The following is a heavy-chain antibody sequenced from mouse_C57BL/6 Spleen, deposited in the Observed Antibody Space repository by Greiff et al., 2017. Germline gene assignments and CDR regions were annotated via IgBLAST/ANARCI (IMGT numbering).Heavy chain of an antibody. D-gene: IGHD1-1*01. CDR3: ARNPITTVVATSYFDY. V-gene: IGHV14-2*01. CDR1: GFNINDYY. Sequence: VQLQQSGAELVKPGASVKLSCTASGFNINDYYMHWVKQRTEQGLEWIGRIDPKDGATKYTPKFQGKATITADTSSTTAYLQLSMLTSDDTADDYCARNPITTVVATSYFDYWGQGTTLTVSS. J-gene: IGHJ2*01. CDR2: IDPKDGAT.